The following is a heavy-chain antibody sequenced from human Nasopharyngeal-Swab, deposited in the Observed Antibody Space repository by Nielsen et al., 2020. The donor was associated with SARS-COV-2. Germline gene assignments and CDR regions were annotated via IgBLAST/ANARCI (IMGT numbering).Heavy chain of an antibody. CDR1: GYTFTNYG. V-gene: IGHV7-4-1*02. CDR3: ARDRSMTLGGVVPSPTY. D-gene: IGHD3-16*01. CDR2: IHTKTGNP. Sequence: ASVKVSCKTSGYTFTNYGINWVRRAPGQGLEWMGWIHTKTGNPTHAQGFTGRFVFSLDSSVSTAYLQITSLEPEDTAVYYCARDRSMTLGGVVPSPTYWGQGTPVTVSS. J-gene: IGHJ4*02.